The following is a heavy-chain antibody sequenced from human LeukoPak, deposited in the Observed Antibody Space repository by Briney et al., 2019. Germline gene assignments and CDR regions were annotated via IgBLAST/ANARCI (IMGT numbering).Heavy chain of an antibody. J-gene: IGHJ4*02. CDR1: GFTVSSSY. CDR3: ARGAISSWYED. Sequence: GGSLRLSCAGSGFTVSSSYMSWVRQAPGKGLEWVSALYSGGSIFYADSVKGRFTISRDISKNMLYLQMNSLRADDTAVYYCARGAISSWYEDWGQGTLVTVSS. V-gene: IGHV3-66*01. CDR2: LYSGGSI. D-gene: IGHD6-13*01.